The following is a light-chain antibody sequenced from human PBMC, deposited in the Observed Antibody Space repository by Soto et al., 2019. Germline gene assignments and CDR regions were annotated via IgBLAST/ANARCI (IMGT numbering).Light chain of an antibody. CDR2: EVS. CDR3: SSYTSSRSWV. Sequence: QSALTQPASVSGSPGQSITISCTGTSSDVGGHHYVSWYQQHPGKAPKVMIYEVSNRPSGVSDRFSGSKSGNTASLTISGLQAEDEADYYCSSYTSSRSWVFGGGTKLTVL. V-gene: IGLV2-14*01. CDR1: SSDVGGHHY. J-gene: IGLJ3*02.